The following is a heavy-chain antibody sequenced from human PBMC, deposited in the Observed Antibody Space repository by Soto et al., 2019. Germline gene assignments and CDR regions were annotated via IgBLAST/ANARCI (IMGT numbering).Heavy chain of an antibody. CDR2: IYHSGTT. Sequence: QLQLQESGSGLVKPSQTLSLTCAVSGGSISSGGYSWSWIRQPPGKGLEWIGYIYHSGTTYYNPSLKSRVTISVHRSKNQFSLKLSSVPAADTAVYYCARAHYGDYGYGMDVWGQGTTVTVSS. CDR3: ARAHYGDYGYGMDV. D-gene: IGHD4-17*01. V-gene: IGHV4-30-2*01. CDR1: GGSISSGGYS. J-gene: IGHJ6*02.